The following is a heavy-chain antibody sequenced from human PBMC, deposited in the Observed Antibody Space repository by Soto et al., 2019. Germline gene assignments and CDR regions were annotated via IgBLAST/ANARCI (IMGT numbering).Heavy chain of an antibody. V-gene: IGHV3-15*07. Sequence: GGSLRLSCVASGFPFTTVWMNWVRQAPGKGPEWLGRVKTKAEGATTDYAAPAKGRFTILRDDSINTVYLQMTSLRIEDTALYYCTSRIRTTNDNWGQGTLVTVSS. CDR2: VKTKAEGATT. D-gene: IGHD1-1*01. J-gene: IGHJ4*02. CDR1: GFPFTTVW. CDR3: TSRIRTTNDN.